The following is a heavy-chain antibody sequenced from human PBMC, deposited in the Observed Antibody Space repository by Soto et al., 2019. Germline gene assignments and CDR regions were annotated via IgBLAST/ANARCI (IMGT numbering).Heavy chain of an antibody. CDR2: IIPIFGTA. CDR1: GCTFSSYA. V-gene: IGHV1-69*06. Sequence: SVKVSCKASGCTFSSYAISCVRQAPGQGLEWMGGIIPIFGTANYAQKFQGRVTITADKSTSTAYMELSSLRSEGTAVYYCARAWIQLWQGAFDIWGQGTMVTVSS. D-gene: IGHD5-18*01. J-gene: IGHJ3*02. CDR3: ARAWIQLWQGAFDI.